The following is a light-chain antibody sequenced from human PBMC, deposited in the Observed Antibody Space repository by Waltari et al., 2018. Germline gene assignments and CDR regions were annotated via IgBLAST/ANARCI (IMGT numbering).Light chain of an antibody. CDR1: PSLLFPSNNKNY. CDR3: QQYYSTPFT. J-gene: IGKJ3*01. CDR2: WAS. V-gene: IGKV4-1*01. Sequence: DIALIQSPDSLAVSLGERATIHCQSSPSLLFPSNNKNYLAWYQQKSRQPPKLLIYWASTRESGVPDRFSGSGSVTNFTLTISSLQAEDVAVYFCQQYYSTPFTFGPGTKVDIK.